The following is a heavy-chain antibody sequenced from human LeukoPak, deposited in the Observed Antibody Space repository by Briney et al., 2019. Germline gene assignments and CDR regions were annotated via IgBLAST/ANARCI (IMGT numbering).Heavy chain of an antibody. CDR1: GGSISSYY. V-gene: IGHV4-59*08. CDR2: IYYSGTT. Sequence: KPSETLSLTCTVSGGSISSYYWSWIRQPPGKGLEWIGYIYYSGTTNYNPSLESRVTISVDTSKNQFSLRLSSVTAADTAVYYCARGLQTFTSSGWIRNWFDPWGQGTLVTVSS. CDR3: ARGLQTFTSSGWIRNWFDP. D-gene: IGHD6-19*01. J-gene: IGHJ5*02.